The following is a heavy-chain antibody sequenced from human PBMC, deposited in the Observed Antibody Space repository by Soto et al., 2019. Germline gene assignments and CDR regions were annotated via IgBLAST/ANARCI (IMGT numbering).Heavy chain of an antibody. D-gene: IGHD4-17*01. CDR1: GYTFTSYA. J-gene: IGHJ5*02. CDR2: INAGNGNT. V-gene: IGHV1-3*01. Sequence: ASVKVSCKASGYTFTSYAMHWVRQAPGQRLEWMGWINAGNGNTKYSQKFQGRDTITRDTSASTAYMELSSLRFEDTAVYYCARGGPRGAVTNNWFDPWGQGTLVTVSS. CDR3: ARGGPRGAVTNNWFDP.